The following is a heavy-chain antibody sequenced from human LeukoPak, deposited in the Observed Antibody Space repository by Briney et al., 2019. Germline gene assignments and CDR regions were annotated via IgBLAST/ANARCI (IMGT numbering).Heavy chain of an antibody. CDR1: GGSISSSTYY. CDR2: IYYSGST. V-gene: IGHV4-39*07. Sequence: SETLSLTCTVSGGSISSSTYYWGWIRQPPGKGLEWIGSIYYSGSTYYNPSLKSRVTISVDTSKNQFSLKLSSVTAADTAVYYCARLYSSGLGPAWDYWGQGTLVTVSS. D-gene: IGHD6-19*01. CDR3: ARLYSSGLGPAWDY. J-gene: IGHJ4*02.